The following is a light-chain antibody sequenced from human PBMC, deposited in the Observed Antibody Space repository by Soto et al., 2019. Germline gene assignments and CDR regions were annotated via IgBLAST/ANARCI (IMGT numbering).Light chain of an antibody. CDR3: LLSYSDGYVI. CDR1: TGAVTSDHF. J-gene: IGLJ2*01. V-gene: IGLV7-46*01. Sequence: QAVVTQEPSLTVSPGGTVTLTCGSSTGAVTSDHFPYWFQQKPGQAPKTLIYDTYNRHSWTPARFSGSLLGGNAALTLSGAQPEDEAYYYCLLSYSDGYVIFGGGTKLTVL. CDR2: DTY.